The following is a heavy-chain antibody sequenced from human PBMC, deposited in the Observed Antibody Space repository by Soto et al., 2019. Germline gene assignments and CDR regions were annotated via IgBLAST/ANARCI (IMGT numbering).Heavy chain of an antibody. V-gene: IGHV4-34*01. CDR3: ARGIRYFDWLFTSYGMDV. D-gene: IGHD3-9*01. Sequence: KASETLSLTCAVYGGSFSGYYWSWIRQPPGKGLEWIGEINHSGSTNYNPSLKSRVTISVDTSKNQFSLKLSSVTAADTAVYYCARGIRYFDWLFTSYGMDVWGQGTTVTVSS. CDR2: INHSGST. J-gene: IGHJ6*02. CDR1: GGSFSGYY.